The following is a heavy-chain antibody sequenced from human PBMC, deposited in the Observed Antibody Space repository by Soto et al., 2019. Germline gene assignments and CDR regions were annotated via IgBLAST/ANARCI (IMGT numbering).Heavy chain of an antibody. CDR3: ARGIATGQLDP. D-gene: IGHD2-15*01. Sequence: QVQLVQSGAEVKKPGASVKISCKASGYTFTRYTMNWVRQAPGQRLEWMGWINPDNGNTKSSQKFQDRVFITRDPSASTAYMDLSSLRSEDTAVYYCARGIATGQLDPWGQGTLVSVSS. V-gene: IGHV1-3*01. CDR1: GYTFTRYT. J-gene: IGHJ5*02. CDR2: INPDNGNT.